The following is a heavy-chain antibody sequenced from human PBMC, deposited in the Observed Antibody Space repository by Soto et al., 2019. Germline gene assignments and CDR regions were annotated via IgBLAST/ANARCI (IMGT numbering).Heavy chain of an antibody. CDR3: ARGGTIAVTTIGDY. CDR1: GFTFRSYN. V-gene: IGHV3-48*02. Sequence: VQLVESGGGLVQPGGSLRLSCAASGFTFRSYNMNWVRQAPGKGLDWVSYISSSSSTIYYADSVKGRFTISRDNAKNSLYLLMNSLRDDDTAMYYCARGGTIAVTTIGDYWGQGTLVTVSS. CDR2: ISSSSSTI. J-gene: IGHJ4*01. D-gene: IGHD5-12*01.